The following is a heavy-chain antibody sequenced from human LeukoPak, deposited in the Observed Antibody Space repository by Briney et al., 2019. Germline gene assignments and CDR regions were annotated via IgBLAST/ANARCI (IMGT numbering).Heavy chain of an antibody. CDR2: ISYDGSNK. J-gene: IGHJ4*02. CDR3: AREWGIPGYMTTVTTPGY. D-gene: IGHD4-17*01. CDR1: GFTFSSYA. Sequence: PGRSLRLSCAASGFTFSSYAMHWVRQAPGKGLEWVAVISYDGSNKYYADSVKGRFTISRDNSKNTLYLQMNSLRAEDTAVYYCAREWGIPGYMTTVTTPGYWGQGTLVAVSS. V-gene: IGHV3-30-3*01.